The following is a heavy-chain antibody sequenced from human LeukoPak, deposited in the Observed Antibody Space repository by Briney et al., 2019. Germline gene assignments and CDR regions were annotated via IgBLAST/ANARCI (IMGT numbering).Heavy chain of an antibody. CDR3: AKQQWLEYFDY. V-gene: IGHV4-39*01. CDR2: IYYSGST. CDR1: GGSISSSSYY. D-gene: IGHD6-19*01. J-gene: IGHJ4*02. Sequence: PSETLSLTCTVSGGSISSSSYYWGWIRQPPGKGLEWIGSIYYSGSTYYNPSLKSRVTISVDTSKNQFSLKLSSVTAADTAVYYCAKQQWLEYFDYWGQGTLVTVSS.